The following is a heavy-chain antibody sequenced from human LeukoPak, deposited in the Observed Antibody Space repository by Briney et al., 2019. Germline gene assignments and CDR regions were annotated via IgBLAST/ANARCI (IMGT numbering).Heavy chain of an antibody. CDR2: INHSGST. CDR1: GGSFSGYY. D-gene: IGHD1-26*01. Sequence: SETLSLTCAVYGGSFSGYYWSRIRQPPGKGLEWIGEINHSGSTNYNPSLKSRVTISVDTSKNQFSLKLSSVTAADTAVYYCARGTGRLSGSYRQYFQHWGQGTLVTVSS. CDR3: ARGTGRLSGSYRQYFQH. V-gene: IGHV4-34*01. J-gene: IGHJ1*01.